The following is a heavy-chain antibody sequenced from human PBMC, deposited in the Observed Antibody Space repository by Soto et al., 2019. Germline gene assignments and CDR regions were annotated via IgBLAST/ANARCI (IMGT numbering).Heavy chain of an antibody. Sequence: GASVKVSCKASGYTFTGYCMHWVRQAPGQGLEWMGWINPNSGGTNYTQKFQGWVTMTRDTSTSTAYMELSRLRSEDTAVYYCARDLGQWIEIFTWGQGTLVTVSS. D-gene: IGHD5-18*01. CDR2: INPNSGGT. CDR3: ARDLGQWIEIFT. J-gene: IGHJ5*02. V-gene: IGHV1-2*04. CDR1: GYTFTGYC.